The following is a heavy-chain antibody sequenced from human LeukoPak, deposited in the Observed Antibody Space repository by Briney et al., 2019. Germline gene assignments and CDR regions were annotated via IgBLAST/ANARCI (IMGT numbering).Heavy chain of an antibody. CDR3: ARNYDILTGHLELDY. D-gene: IGHD3-9*01. J-gene: IGHJ4*02. Sequence: ASVKVSCKASGYTFTSYYMHWVRQAPGQRLEWMGWINAGNGNTKYSQKFQGRVTITRDTSASTAYMELSSLRSEDTAVYYCARNYDILTGHLELDYWGQGTLVTVSS. V-gene: IGHV1-3*01. CDR2: INAGNGNT. CDR1: GYTFTSYY.